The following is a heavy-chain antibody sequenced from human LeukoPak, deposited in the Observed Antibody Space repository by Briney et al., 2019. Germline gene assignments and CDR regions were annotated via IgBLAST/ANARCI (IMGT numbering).Heavy chain of an antibody. CDR3: AKKPYQLLYHIWFDP. V-gene: IGHV3-23*01. Sequence: PGGSLRLSCAASGFTFSSHAMSWVRHAPGKWLEWDSAISGSGGSTYYADSVKGRCTISRDDAKNTLYLQMNSLRAEDTAVYHGAKKPYQLLYHIWFDPWGQGILVTVSS. CDR2: ISGSGGST. CDR1: GFTFSSHA. J-gene: IGHJ5*02. D-gene: IGHD2-2*02.